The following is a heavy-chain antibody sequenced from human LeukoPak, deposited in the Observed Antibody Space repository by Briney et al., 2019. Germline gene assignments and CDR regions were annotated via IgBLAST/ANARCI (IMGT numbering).Heavy chain of an antibody. CDR3: ASDTYYYDSSGYKAFDY. D-gene: IGHD3-22*01. Sequence: PGGSLRLSCAASGFTFSSYAMSWVRQAPGKGLEWVSAISGSGGSTYYADSVKGRFTISRDNSKNTLYLQMNSLRTEDTAVYYCASDTYYYDSSGYKAFDYWGQGTLVTVSS. CDR2: ISGSGGST. J-gene: IGHJ4*02. CDR1: GFTFSSYA. V-gene: IGHV3-23*01.